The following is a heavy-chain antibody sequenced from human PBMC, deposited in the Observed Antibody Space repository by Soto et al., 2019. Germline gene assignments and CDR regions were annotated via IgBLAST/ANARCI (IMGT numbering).Heavy chain of an antibody. D-gene: IGHD6-19*01. V-gene: IGHV4-38-2*02. CDR2: IYHSGST. CDR3: ARDRQWPNRDFDY. CDR1: GYSISSGYY. Sequence: PSETLSLTCAVSGYSISSGYYWGWIRQPPGKGLEWIGSIYHSGSTYYNPSLKSRVTISVDTSKNQFSLKLSSVTAADTAVYYCARDRQWPNRDFDYWGQGTLVTVSS. J-gene: IGHJ4*02.